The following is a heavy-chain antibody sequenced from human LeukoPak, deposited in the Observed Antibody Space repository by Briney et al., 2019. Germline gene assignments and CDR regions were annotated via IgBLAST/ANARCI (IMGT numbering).Heavy chain of an antibody. Sequence: PGGSLRPSCATSGLTVSTNYMSWVRQTPGKGLELVALIYSDGTTHYAGSVRGRFTISRDNSKNTVDLQMNSLRDEDTAIYYCARRTGRYFGSGSAYGMDVWGGGTTVTVSS. CDR3: ARRTGRYFGSGSAYGMDV. V-gene: IGHV3-53*03. D-gene: IGHD3-10*01. CDR2: IYSDGTT. CDR1: GLTVSTNY. J-gene: IGHJ6*04.